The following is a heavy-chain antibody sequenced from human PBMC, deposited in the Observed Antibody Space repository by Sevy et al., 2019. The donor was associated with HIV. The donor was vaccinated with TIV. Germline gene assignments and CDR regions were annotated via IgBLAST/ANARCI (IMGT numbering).Heavy chain of an antibody. V-gene: IGHV3-30-3*01. CDR3: ARDHDYVGATDYYYYGMDV. CDR2: ISYDGSNK. D-gene: IGHD1-26*01. J-gene: IGHJ6*02. Sequence: WGSLRLSCAASGFTFSSYAMHWVRQAPGKGLEWVAVISYDGSNKYYADSVKGRFTISRDNSKNTLYLQMNSLRAEDTAVYYCARDHDYVGATDYYYYGMDVWGQGTTVTVSS. CDR1: GFTFSSYA.